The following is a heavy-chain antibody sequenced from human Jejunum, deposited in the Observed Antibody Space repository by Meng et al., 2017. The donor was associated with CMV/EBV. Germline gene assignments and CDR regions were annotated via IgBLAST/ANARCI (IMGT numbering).Heavy chain of an antibody. Sequence: YNFKSYEMNWVRQAPGKGLEWVAYITGSGNTIYYADSVRGRFTISRDNAKNSLFLQMSGLRAEDTAVYYCARYPSALLNPLHTDLWDQGTLVTVSS. CDR3: ARYPSALLNPLHTDL. CDR2: ITGSGNTI. CDR1: YNFKSYE. V-gene: IGHV3-48*03. J-gene: IGHJ5*02. D-gene: IGHD1-14*01.